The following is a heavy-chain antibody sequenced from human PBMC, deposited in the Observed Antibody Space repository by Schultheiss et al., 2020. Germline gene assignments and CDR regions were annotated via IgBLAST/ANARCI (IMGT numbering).Heavy chain of an antibody. CDR3: AREVEALYSSSRDDYYYGMDV. D-gene: IGHD6-13*01. CDR2: ISGSGGST. CDR1: GFTFSSYA. V-gene: IGHV3-23*01. J-gene: IGHJ6*02. Sequence: GGSLRLSCAASGFTFSSYAMSWVRQAPGKGLEWVSAISGSGGSTYYADSVKGRFTISRDNSKNTLYLQMNSLRAEDTAVYYCAREVEALYSSSRDDYYYGMDVWGQGTTVTVSS.